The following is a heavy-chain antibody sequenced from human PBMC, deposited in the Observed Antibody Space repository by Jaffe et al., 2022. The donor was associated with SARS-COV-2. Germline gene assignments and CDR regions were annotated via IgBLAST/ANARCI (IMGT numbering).Heavy chain of an antibody. J-gene: IGHJ4*02. CDR1: GFIFESYA. D-gene: IGHD2-15*01. CDR2: ISGSGDGK. V-gene: IGHV3-23*01. Sequence: EAQLLESGGGLVQPGGSLRLSCVVSGFIFESYAMTWARQSPGKGLEWVASISGSGDGKYYADSVKGRFTISRDSSKSTVSLQMDSLRDEDTAIYYCASWVEGSPILFDHWGLGTPVTVSS. CDR3: ASWVEGSPILFDH.